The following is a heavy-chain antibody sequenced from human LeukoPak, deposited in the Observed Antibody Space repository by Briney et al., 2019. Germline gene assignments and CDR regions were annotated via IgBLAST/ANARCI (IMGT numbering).Heavy chain of an antibody. D-gene: IGHD3-10*01. J-gene: IGHJ6*02. CDR3: ARRGWFGELLGYYGMDV. Sequence: SETLSLTCAVSGGSISSSNWWSWVRQPPGKGLEWIGEIYHSGSTNYNPSLKSRVTISVDKSKDQFSLKLSSVTAADTAVYYCARRGWFGELLGYYGMDVWGQGTTVTVSS. V-gene: IGHV4-4*02. CDR1: GGSISSSNW. CDR2: IYHSGST.